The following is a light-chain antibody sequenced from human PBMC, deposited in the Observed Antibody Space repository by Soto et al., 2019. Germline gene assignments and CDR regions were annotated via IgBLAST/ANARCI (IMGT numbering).Light chain of an antibody. CDR3: TSYTSNNTVV. J-gene: IGLJ2*01. CDR2: DVS. Sequence: QSALTQPASVSGSPGQSITISCTGTSSDVGAYNYVSWYQQHPGKAPKLMIFDVSNRPSGVSNRFSGSKSGNTASLTISGLQAVDEGDYYCTSYTSNNTVVFGGGTKLTVL. CDR1: SSDVGAYNY. V-gene: IGLV2-14*01.